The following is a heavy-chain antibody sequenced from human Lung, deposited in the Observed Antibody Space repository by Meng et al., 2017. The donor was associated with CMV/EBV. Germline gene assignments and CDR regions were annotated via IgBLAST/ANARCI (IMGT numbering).Heavy chain of an antibody. CDR2: TYYRSKWYH. Sequence: VPLQQACHGLVKPSPTRSPTCASSGDIVSSNSAAWHWIRQSPSRGLEWMGRTYYRSKWYHEYAVSVKSRITISPDTPKNQFSLQLNSMTPEDTAVYYCARGINGGCGDWGQGTLVTVSS. D-gene: IGHD4-23*01. CDR3: ARGINGGCGD. CDR1: GDIVSSNSAA. V-gene: IGHV6-1*01. J-gene: IGHJ4*02.